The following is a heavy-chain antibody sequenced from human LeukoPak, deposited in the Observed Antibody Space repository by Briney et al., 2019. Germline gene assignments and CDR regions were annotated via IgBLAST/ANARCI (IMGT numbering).Heavy chain of an antibody. D-gene: IGHD2-8*01. CDR1: GYPISSCYY. CDR2: IYHSGST. V-gene: IGHV4-38-2*01. J-gene: IGHJ4*02. Sequence: SETLSLTCAVSGYPISSCYYWGWIRQPPGKGLEWIGSIYHSGSTYYNPSLKSRVTISVDTSKNQFSLKLSSVTAADTAVYYCARHAPGSVPDTFDYWGQGTLVTVSS. CDR3: ARHAPGSVPDTFDY.